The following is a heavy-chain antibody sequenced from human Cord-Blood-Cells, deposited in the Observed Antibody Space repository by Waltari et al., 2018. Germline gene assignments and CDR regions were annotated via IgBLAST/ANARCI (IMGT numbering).Heavy chain of an antibody. J-gene: IGHJ5*02. CDR1: GGSFSGYY. CDR2: INHSGST. D-gene: IGHD2-2*01. Sequence: QVQLQQWGAGLLKPSETLSLTCAVYGGSFSGYYWSWIRQPPGKGLEWIGEINHSGSTNYNPSLKSRVTISVDTSKNQFSLKLSSVTAADTAVYYCARGEARVPAAIGRWFDPWGQGTLVTVSS. V-gene: IGHV4-34*01. CDR3: ARGEARVPAAIGRWFDP.